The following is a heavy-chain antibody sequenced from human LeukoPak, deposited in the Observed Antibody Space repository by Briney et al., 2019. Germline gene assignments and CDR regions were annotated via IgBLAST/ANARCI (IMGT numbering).Heavy chain of an antibody. Sequence: SETLSLTCTVSGGSISSYYWSWIRQPPGKGLEWIGSAYHSGSTYYNPSLKSRVTISVDTSKNQFSLRLTSVTAADTAVYYCARNLVGAPRYFDFWGQGTLVTVSS. J-gene: IGHJ4*02. V-gene: IGHV4-59*08. CDR3: ARNLVGAPRYFDF. D-gene: IGHD1-26*01. CDR2: AYHSGST. CDR1: GGSISSYY.